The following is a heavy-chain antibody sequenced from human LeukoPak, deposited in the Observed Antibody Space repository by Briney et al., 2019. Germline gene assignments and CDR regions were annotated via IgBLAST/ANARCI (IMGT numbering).Heavy chain of an antibody. CDR1: GGSIRSYY. J-gene: IGHJ4*02. CDR2: IYYSGTT. Sequence: SETLSLTCTISGGSIRSYYRSWIRQPPGKGLEWIGYIYYSGTTNYNPFLKSRVTISVDTSKNQFSLKLSSVTAADTAVYYCARGVYIAAAQYGYWGQGTLVTVSS. D-gene: IGHD6-13*01. V-gene: IGHV4-59*01. CDR3: ARGVYIAAAQYGY.